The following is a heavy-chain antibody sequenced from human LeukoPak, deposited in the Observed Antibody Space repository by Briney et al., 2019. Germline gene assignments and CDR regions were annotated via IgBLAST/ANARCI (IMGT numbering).Heavy chain of an antibody. Sequence: GSLTLSCTASGFTFGDYAMSWVSQAPGKGLEWVGFIRSKAYGGTTEYAASVKGGFTISRDDSKSIAYLQMNSLKTEDTAVYYCTSSYGMDVWGQGNTVPVSS. CDR2: IRSKAYGGTT. CDR1: GFTFGDYA. CDR3: TSSYGMDV. J-gene: IGHJ6*02. V-gene: IGHV3-49*04.